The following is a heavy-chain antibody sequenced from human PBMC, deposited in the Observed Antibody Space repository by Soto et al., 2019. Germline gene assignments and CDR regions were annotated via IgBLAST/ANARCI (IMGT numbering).Heavy chain of an antibody. V-gene: IGHV3-15*01. D-gene: IGHD3-3*01. Sequence: ETLSLTCAVYGGSFSGYYWTWIRQPPGKGLEWVGRIKSKTDGGTTDYAAPVKGRFTISRDDSKNTLYLQMNSLKTEDTAVYYCTTDLSRSGYYGPFYYWGQGTLVTVSS. CDR2: IKSKTDGGTT. J-gene: IGHJ4*02. CDR1: GGSFSGYY. CDR3: TTDLSRSGYYGPFYY.